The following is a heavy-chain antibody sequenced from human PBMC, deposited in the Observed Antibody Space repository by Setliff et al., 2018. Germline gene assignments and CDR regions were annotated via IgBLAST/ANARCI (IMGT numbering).Heavy chain of an antibody. CDR2: INTSGST. CDR1: GGSISYNY. CDR3: ARLPNYVWGSPVDY. Sequence: SETLSLTCTVSGGSISYNYWSWIRQPAGKGLQWIGRINTSGSTKYNPSLKSRVTMSVDTSKNQFSLTLSSVTAADTAVYYCARLPNYVWGSPVDYWGQGTLVTVSS. D-gene: IGHD3-16*01. V-gene: IGHV4-4*07. J-gene: IGHJ4*02.